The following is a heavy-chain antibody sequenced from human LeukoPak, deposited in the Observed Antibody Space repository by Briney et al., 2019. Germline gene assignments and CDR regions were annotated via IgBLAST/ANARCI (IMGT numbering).Heavy chain of an antibody. V-gene: IGHV3-30*03. CDR1: GFTFTHYA. CDR2: IFYDGTIQ. CDR3: ARDPRGPAGYDSPARDTFDY. Sequence: GGSLRLSCAASGFTFTHYAMHWVRQTPGKGLEWVAVIFYDGTIQYYSDSVWGRLIVSRDNPKNTLYLQMNSLRAEDTAVYYCARDPRGPAGYDSPARDTFDYWGQGTLVTVSS. J-gene: IGHJ4*02. D-gene: IGHD3-22*01.